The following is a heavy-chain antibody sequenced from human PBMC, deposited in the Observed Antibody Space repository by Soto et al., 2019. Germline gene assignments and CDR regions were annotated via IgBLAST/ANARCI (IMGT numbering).Heavy chain of an antibody. CDR1: GFTFSSYG. CDR3: ARDLIDYGDYHWFDP. J-gene: IGHJ5*02. V-gene: IGHV3-33*01. CDR2: IWYDGSNK. D-gene: IGHD4-17*01. Sequence: GGSLRLSCAASGFTFSSYGMHWVRQAPGKGLEWVAVIWYDGSNKYYADSVKGRFTISRDNSKNTLYLQMNSLRAEDTAVYYCARDLIDYGDYHWFDPWGQGTLVTVSS.